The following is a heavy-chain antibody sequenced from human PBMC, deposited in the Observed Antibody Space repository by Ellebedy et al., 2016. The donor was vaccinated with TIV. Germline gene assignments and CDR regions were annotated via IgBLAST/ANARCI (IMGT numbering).Heavy chain of an antibody. CDR1: GFTFSRRW. Sequence: GESLKISXTASGFTFSRRWMGWVRQAPGKGLVWVSRMNNDGSTTNYADSVRGRFTISRDNAKNTLYLQMNTLRAEDTAVYYCATAGNYRFDHWGQGALVTVSS. D-gene: IGHD1-7*01. J-gene: IGHJ4*02. V-gene: IGHV3-74*01. CDR3: ATAGNYRFDH. CDR2: MNNDGSTT.